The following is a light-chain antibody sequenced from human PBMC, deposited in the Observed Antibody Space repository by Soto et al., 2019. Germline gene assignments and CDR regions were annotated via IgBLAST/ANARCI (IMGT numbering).Light chain of an antibody. Sequence: DIQMTQSPSSLSAYVGDRVTITCRASQSISSYLNWYQQKPGKAPKLLIYAASSLQSGVPSRFSGSVSGTDFTLTISSLQPEDFATYYCQQSYSTPLTFGGGTKVEIK. CDR1: QSISSY. CDR3: QQSYSTPLT. J-gene: IGKJ4*01. V-gene: IGKV1-39*01. CDR2: AAS.